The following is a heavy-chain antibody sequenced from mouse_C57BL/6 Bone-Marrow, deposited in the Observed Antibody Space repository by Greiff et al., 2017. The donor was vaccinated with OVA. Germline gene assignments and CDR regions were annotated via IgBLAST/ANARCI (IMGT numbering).Heavy chain of an antibody. V-gene: IGHV1-7*01. D-gene: IGHD2-3*01. Sequence: VQLQQSGADLAKPGASVKLSCKASGYTFTSYWMHWVKQRPGQGLDWIGYINPSSGYTKYNQKFKDKATLTADQSSSTAYMQPSSLTYGDSAVYYRARFPRLLLPSFAYWGQGTLVTVSA. CDR1: GYTFTSYW. J-gene: IGHJ3*01. CDR3: ARFPRLLLPSFAY. CDR2: INPSSGYT.